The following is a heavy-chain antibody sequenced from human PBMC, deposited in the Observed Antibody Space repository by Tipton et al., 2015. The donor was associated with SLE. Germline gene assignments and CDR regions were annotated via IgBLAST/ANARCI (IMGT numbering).Heavy chain of an antibody. CDR3: ARDYYDRTGYYLAVFDY. V-gene: IGHV4-30-2*01. D-gene: IGHD3-22*01. CDR1: GGSISSGGFS. J-gene: IGHJ4*02. Sequence: TLSLTCTVSGGSISSGGFSWNWIRQPPGKGLEWVGDIYQSGDTYYNPSLKSRVTISMDTSKNQLSLKVNSVTTADTAVYYCARDYYDRTGYYLAVFDYWGQGALVTVSS. CDR2: IYQSGDT.